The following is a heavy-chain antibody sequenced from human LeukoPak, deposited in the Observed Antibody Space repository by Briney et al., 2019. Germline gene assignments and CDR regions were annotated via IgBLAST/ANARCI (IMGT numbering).Heavy chain of an antibody. CDR3: ARGSSSHNWFDP. CDR1: GPSISSSSYY. CDR2: INHSGST. V-gene: IGHV4-39*07. J-gene: IGHJ5*02. Sequence: KPSETLSLTCTVSGPSISSSSYYWRWLRQPPGKGLEWIGEINHSGSTNYNPYLKSRVTISVDTSKNQFSLKLSSVTAADTAVYYCARGSSSHNWFDPWGQGTLVTVSS. D-gene: IGHD6-6*01.